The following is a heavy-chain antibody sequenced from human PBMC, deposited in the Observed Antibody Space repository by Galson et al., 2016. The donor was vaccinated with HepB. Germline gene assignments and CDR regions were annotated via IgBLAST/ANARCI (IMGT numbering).Heavy chain of an antibody. Sequence: SETLSLTCTVSGDSTTNDYWSWIWIRQPPGKGLEWIGYVHFSGRTDYSPSLKSRVAISLDTSKDQFSLKVTSVTAADTAVYYCAREAGGLGDGQIDVWGQGTTVTVSS. J-gene: IGHJ6*02. CDR3: AREAGGLGDGQIDV. CDR1: GDSTTNDY. CDR2: VHFSGRT. V-gene: IGHV4-59*01. D-gene: IGHD3-16*01.